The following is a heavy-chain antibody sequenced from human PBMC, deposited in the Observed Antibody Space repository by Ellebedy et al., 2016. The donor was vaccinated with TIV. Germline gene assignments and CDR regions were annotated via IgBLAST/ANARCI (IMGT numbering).Heavy chain of an antibody. CDR3: ARWDFDSVNAFDV. J-gene: IGHJ3*01. Sequence: PGGSLRLSCGTSGFTFSNYWMYRVRQAPGKGLMWVARIKGDGISTNYADSVKGRFTISRDNAKNTLYLQMNSLRVDDTAVYYCARWDFDSVNAFDVWGQGTMVTVSS. V-gene: IGHV3-74*01. CDR1: GFTFSNYW. CDR2: IKGDGIST. D-gene: IGHD3-9*01.